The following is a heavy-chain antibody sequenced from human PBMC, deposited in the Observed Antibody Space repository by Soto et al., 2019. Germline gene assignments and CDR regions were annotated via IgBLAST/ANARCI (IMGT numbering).Heavy chain of an antibody. CDR2: ISGSGGST. CDR1: GFTFSSYA. D-gene: IGHD4-17*01. Sequence: GGSLRLSCAASGFTFSSYAMSWVRQGPGKGLEWVSAISGSGGSTYYADSVKGRFTISRDNSKNTLYLQMNSLRAEDTAVYYCARDSTVTPDAFDIWGQGTMVTVSS. J-gene: IGHJ3*02. CDR3: ARDSTVTPDAFDI. V-gene: IGHV3-23*01.